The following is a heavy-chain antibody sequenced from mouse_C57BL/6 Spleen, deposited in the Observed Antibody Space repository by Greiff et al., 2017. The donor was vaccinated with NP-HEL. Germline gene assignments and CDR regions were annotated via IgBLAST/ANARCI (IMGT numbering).Heavy chain of an antibody. CDR3: ARGEVGRGERYFDY. D-gene: IGHD4-1*01. Sequence: EVQLQQSGPELVKPGASVKISCKASGYTFTDYYMNWVKQSHGKSLEWIGDINPNNGGTSYNQKFKGKATLTVDKSSSTAYMELRSLTSEDSAVYYWARGEVGRGERYFDYWGQGTTLTVSS. V-gene: IGHV1-26*01. CDR2: INPNNGGT. J-gene: IGHJ2*01. CDR1: GYTFTDYY.